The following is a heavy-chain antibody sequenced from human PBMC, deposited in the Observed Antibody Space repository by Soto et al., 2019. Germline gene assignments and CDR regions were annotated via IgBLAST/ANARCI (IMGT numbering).Heavy chain of an antibody. CDR1: GFTFNNYA. Sequence: PGGYLRLSCAASGFTFNNYAMSWVRQAPGKGLEWVSAISGNGISTYYADSVRGRFTISRDNSENTLFLQMNRLRADDTAVYYCTRDAISMVRGTDNWFDSWCQGTLVTVS. CDR3: TRDAISMVRGTDNWFDS. D-gene: IGHD3-10*01. J-gene: IGHJ5*01. V-gene: IGHV3-23*01. CDR2: ISGNGIST.